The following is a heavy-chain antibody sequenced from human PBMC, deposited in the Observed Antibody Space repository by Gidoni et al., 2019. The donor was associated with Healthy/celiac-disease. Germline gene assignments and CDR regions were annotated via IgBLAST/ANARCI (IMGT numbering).Heavy chain of an antibody. CDR1: GFTFSSYS. CDR3: ARSITMVRGVIDLDY. D-gene: IGHD3-10*01. V-gene: IGHV3-21*01. Sequence: EVQLVESGGGLVKPGGSLRLSCSASGFTFSSYSMNWVRQAPGKGLEWVSSISSSSSYIYYADSVKGRFTISRDNAKNSLYLQMNSLRAEDTAVYYCARSITMVRGVIDLDYWGQGTLVTVSS. CDR2: ISSSSSYI. J-gene: IGHJ4*02.